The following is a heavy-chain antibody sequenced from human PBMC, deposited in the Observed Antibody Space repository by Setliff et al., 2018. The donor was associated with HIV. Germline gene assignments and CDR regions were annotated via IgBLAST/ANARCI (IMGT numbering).Heavy chain of an antibody. CDR1: GGSFSGYY. CDR2: INHSGST. CDR3: ARGTRRTGIDY. J-gene: IGHJ4*02. Sequence: SETLSLTCAVYGGSFSGYYWSWIRQPPGKGLEWIGEINHSGSTNYNPSLKSRVTISVDTSKNQFSLKLSSVTAADLAVYYCARGTRRTGIDYWGQGTLVTVSS. V-gene: IGHV4-34*01. D-gene: IGHD2-2*01.